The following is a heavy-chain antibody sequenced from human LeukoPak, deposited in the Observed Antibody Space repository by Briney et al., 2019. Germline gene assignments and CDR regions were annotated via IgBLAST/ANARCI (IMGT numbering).Heavy chain of an antibody. Sequence: NPSETLSLTCTVSGGSVSSGSYYWSRIRQPPGKGLEWIGYIYYSGSTNYNPSLKSRVTISVDTSKNQFSLKLSSVTAADTAVYYCARDNGDYVLDYWGQGTLVTVSS. CDR3: ARDNGDYVLDY. V-gene: IGHV4-61*01. J-gene: IGHJ4*02. CDR1: GGSVSSGSYY. CDR2: IYYSGST. D-gene: IGHD4-17*01.